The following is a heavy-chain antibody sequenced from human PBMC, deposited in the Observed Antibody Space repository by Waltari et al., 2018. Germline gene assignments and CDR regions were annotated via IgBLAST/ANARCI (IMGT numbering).Heavy chain of an antibody. Sequence: QVQLQQSGPGLVKPSQTLSLTFSISGDSVSRYGAAWNWIRQSPSRGLEWLGRAYYRSKWSNDYAVSVKSRITINPDTSKNQFSLQLHSVTPDDTAVYYCASGRDSAFDIWGQGTIVTVSS. J-gene: IGHJ3*02. D-gene: IGHD3-10*01. CDR1: GDSVSRYGAA. CDR3: ASGRDSAFDI. V-gene: IGHV6-1*01. CDR2: AYYRSKWSN.